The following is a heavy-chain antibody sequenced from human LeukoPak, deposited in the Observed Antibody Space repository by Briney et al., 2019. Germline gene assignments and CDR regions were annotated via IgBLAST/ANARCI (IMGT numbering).Heavy chain of an antibody. J-gene: IGHJ4*02. CDR2: IKQDGSEK. Sequence: GGSLRLSCAASGFTFSSYWMSWVRQAPGKGLEWVANIKQDGSEKYYVDSVKGRFTISRDNAKNSLYLQMNSLRAEDTAVYYCARAWYSSGWYRKYYFDYWGQGTLVTVSS. D-gene: IGHD6-19*01. CDR3: ARAWYSSGWYRKYYFDY. CDR1: GFTFSSYW. V-gene: IGHV3-7*01.